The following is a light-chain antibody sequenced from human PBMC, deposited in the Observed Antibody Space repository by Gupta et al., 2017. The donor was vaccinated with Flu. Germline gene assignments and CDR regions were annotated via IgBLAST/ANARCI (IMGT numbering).Light chain of an antibody. CDR1: SGSVGSSNY. V-gene: IGLV8-61*01. CDR3: WRYSVNGIWL. Sequence: VVTQEPPLSVSPGGTVTLTCGGSSGSVGSSNYPTLDQQTPGQPPRTLIYRKNRRSAGVPGRFSGSIHGNKAALTITEAQDDEDGDYYGWRYSVNGIWLFGGGTKLTVL. CDR2: RKN. J-gene: IGLJ2*01.